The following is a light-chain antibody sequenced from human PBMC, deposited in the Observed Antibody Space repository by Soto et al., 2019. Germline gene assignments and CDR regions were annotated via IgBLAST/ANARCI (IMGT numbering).Light chain of an antibody. CDR1: SSDVGSYNL. CDR3: CSYAGSSTLV. V-gene: IGLV2-23*01. Sequence: QSALTQPASVSGSPGQSITISCTGTSSDVGSYNLVSWYQQHPGKAPKLMIYEGSRRPSGVSNRFSGSKSGYTASLTIAGLQAEDEADYYCCSYAGSSTLVFGGGTKLTVL. J-gene: IGLJ2*01. CDR2: EGS.